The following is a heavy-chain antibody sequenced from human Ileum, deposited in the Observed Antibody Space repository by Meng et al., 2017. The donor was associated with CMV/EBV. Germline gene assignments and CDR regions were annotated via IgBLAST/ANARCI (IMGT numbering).Heavy chain of an antibody. CDR1: GFIVSDYW. CDR2: INSDGSKAP. Sequence: SGFIVSDYWMHWVRQVPGEGLVWVERINSDGSKAPTTMYAEFVKGRFTISRENVRSTLYLQMNSLSPEDTGVYFCARSTPSGTDYWEWGQGTLVTVSS. V-gene: IGHV3-74*01. D-gene: IGHD3-10*01. CDR3: ARSTPSGTDYWE. J-gene: IGHJ4*02.